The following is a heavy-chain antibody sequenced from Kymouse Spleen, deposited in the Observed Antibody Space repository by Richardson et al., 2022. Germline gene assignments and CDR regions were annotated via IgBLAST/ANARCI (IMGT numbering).Heavy chain of an antibody. CDR2: ISSSSSTI. V-gene: IGHV3-48*02. J-gene: IGHJ4*02. D-gene: IGHD1-7*01. CDR3: ARDALHNWNYDFDY. CDR1: GFTFSSYS. Sequence: EVQLVESGGGLVQPGGSLRLSCAASGFTFSSYSMNWVRQAPGKGLEWVSYISSSSSTIYYADSVKGRFTISRDNAKNSLYLQMNSLRDEDTAVYYCARDALHNWNYDFDYWGQGTLVTVSS.